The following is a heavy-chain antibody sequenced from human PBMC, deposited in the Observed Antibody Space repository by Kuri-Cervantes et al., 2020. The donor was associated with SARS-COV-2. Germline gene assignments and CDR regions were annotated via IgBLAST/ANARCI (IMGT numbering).Heavy chain of an antibody. D-gene: IGHD5-12*01. CDR3: ARDGLVARYPRTAFDI. CDR2: IYHSGST. CDR1: GGSISSYY. V-gene: IGHV4-38-2*02. J-gene: IGHJ3*02. Sequence: ESLKISCTVSGGSISSYYWSWIRQPPGKGLEWIGSIYHSGSTYYNPSLKSRVTISVDTSKNQFSLKLSSVTAADTAVYYCARDGLVARYPRTAFDIWGQGTMVTVSS.